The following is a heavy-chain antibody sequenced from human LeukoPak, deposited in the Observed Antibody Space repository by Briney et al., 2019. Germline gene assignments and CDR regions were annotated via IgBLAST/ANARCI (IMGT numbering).Heavy chain of an antibody. CDR1: GFTFSSYE. CDR3: ARVARCTSCFDIDY. V-gene: IGHV3-48*03. J-gene: IGHJ4*02. Sequence: GGSLRLSCAASGFTFSSYEMNWVRQAPGKGLEWVSYISSSGSTIYYADSVKGRFTISRDNAKNSLYLQMNSLRAEDTAVYYCARVARCTSCFDIDYWGQGTLVTVSS. D-gene: IGHD2-2*01. CDR2: ISSSGSTI.